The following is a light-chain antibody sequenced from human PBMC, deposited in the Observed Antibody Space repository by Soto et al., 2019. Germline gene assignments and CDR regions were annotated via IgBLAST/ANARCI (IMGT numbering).Light chain of an antibody. CDR1: QNILSS. CDR3: QQYDIWPPYT. CDR2: DAS. V-gene: IGKV3-15*01. Sequence: VMTQSPASLYASPGERVTLSCRASQNILSSFAWYQQRPGQAPRLLIYDASTRATGIPPRFSGGGSGTEFTVTISSLQSEDFAIYYCQQYDIWPPYTFGQGTKVEF. J-gene: IGKJ2*01.